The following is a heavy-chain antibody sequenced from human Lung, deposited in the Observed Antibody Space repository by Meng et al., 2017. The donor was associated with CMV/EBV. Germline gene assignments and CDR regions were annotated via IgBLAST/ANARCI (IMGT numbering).Heavy chain of an antibody. Sequence: GGPLRLSCAASGFGFRNYGMHWVRQAPGKGLEWVASVQPDGVTKEYGNSVKGRFTISRDNSKNTLSLQMNGLRSDDTAVYFCANAWNYDMVAWGRGTTVTVSS. D-gene: IGHD1-7*01. CDR1: GFGFRNYG. CDR2: VQPDGVTK. V-gene: IGHV3-30*02. J-gene: IGHJ6*01. CDR3: ANAWNYDMVA.